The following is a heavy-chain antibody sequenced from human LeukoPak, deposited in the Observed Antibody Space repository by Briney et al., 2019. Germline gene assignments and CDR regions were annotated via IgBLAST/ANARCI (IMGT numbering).Heavy chain of an antibody. D-gene: IGHD3-3*02. CDR2: ISYDGSNK. CDR1: GFTFSSYA. V-gene: IGHV3-30-3*01. CDR3: ARGHFWSGYYMASSYYYYGMDV. J-gene: IGHJ6*02. Sequence: GGSLRLSCAASGFTFSSYAMHWVRQAPGKGLEWVAVISYDGSNKYYADSVKGRSTISRDNSKNTLYLQMNSLRAEDTAVYYCARGHFWSGYYMASSYYYYGMDVWGQGTTVTVSS.